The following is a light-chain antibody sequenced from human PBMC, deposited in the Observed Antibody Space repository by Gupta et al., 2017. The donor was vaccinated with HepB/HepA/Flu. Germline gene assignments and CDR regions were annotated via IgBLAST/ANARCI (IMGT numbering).Light chain of an antibody. CDR2: TAS. CDR1: RFRNSW. CDR3: QQGATFPIT. V-gene: IGKV1-12*01. J-gene: IGKJ4*01. Sequence: DIHMTQSPSPVSAFVGDRVTITCRESRFRNSWLGWYQQKPGSAPKLLIYTASNLESGVPSRFSGSRSGTDFTLTISSLQPEDFATYYCQQGATFPITFGGGTKVDIK.